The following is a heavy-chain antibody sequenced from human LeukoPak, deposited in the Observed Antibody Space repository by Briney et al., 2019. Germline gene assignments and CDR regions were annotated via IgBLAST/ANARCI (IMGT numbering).Heavy chain of an antibody. Sequence: GGSLRLSCTASGFTFGDYAMSWFRQAPGKGLEWVGFIRSKAYGGTTEYAASVKGRFTISRDDSKSIAYLQMNSLKTEDTAVYYCTRDRSGGMDDYYYYYGMDVWGQGTTVTVSS. V-gene: IGHV3-49*03. CDR2: IRSKAYGGTT. CDR1: GFTFGDYA. D-gene: IGHD2-15*01. J-gene: IGHJ6*02. CDR3: TRDRSGGMDDYYYYYGMDV.